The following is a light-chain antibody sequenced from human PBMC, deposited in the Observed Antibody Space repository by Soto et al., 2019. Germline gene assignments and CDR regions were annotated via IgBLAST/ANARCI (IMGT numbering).Light chain of an antibody. V-gene: IGKV1-5*03. CDR1: QSISSW. J-gene: IGKJ1*01. CDR3: QQRT. Sequence: DIQMTQSPSTLSASVGDRVTITCRASQSISSWLAWYQQKPGKAPKLLIYKASSLESGVPSRFSGSGSGTEFTLTISSRQPDDFATYYCQQRTVGQGTKVDIK. CDR2: KAS.